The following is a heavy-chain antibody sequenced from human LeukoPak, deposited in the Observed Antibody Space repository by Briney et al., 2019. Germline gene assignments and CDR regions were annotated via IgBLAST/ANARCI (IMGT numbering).Heavy chain of an antibody. CDR1: GASVTSGGFY. CDR3: ARHSGSGSLSRPFDP. V-gene: IGHV4-39*01. D-gene: IGHD3-10*01. J-gene: IGHJ5*02. Sequence: SETLSLTCSVSGASVTSGGFYWGWLRQPPGKGPEWIATVYYTGSTYYNPSLKRRVTTSIDTSKNQFSLRLTSVTTTDTAIYHCARHSGSGSLSRPFDPWGQGTLVAVSS. CDR2: VYYTGST.